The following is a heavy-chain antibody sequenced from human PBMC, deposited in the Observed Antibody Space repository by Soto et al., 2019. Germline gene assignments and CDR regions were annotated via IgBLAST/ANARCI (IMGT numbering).Heavy chain of an antibody. CDR3: ARTYYEFWSGYSAFDI. CDR2: IYYSGST. D-gene: IGHD3-3*01. V-gene: IGHV4-59*01. J-gene: IGHJ3*02. Sequence: SETLSLTCTVSGGSISSYYWSWIRQPPGKGLEWIGYIYYSGSTNYNPSLKSRVTISVDTSKNQFSLKLSSVTAADTAVYYCARTYYEFWSGYSAFDIWGQGTMVTVPS. CDR1: GGSISSYY.